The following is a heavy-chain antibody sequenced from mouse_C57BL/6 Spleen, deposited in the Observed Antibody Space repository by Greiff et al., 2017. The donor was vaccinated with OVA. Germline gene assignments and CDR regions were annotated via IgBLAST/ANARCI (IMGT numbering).Heavy chain of an antibody. V-gene: IGHV5-12*01. CDR2: ISNGGGST. CDR1: GFTFSDYY. Sequence: EVMLVESGGGLVQPGGSLKLSCAASGFTFSDYYMYWVRQTPEKRLEWVAYISNGGGSTYYPDTVKGRFTISRDNAKNTLYLQMSRLKSEDTAMYYCARRLYDYDGGYYAMDYWGQGTSVTVSS. J-gene: IGHJ4*01. CDR3: ARRLYDYDGGYYAMDY. D-gene: IGHD2-4*01.